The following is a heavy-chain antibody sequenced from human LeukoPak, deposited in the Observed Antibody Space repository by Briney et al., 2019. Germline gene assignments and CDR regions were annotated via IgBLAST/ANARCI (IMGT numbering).Heavy chain of an antibody. V-gene: IGHV3-7*01. CDR2: INPDGDGM. Sequence: GGSLRLSCTASGFTFSRSWMNWIRQAPGKGLEWVANINPDGDGMRFVDSVKGRFTMSRDNAQSSLHLQMNSLRVEDTAFYYCAAWTDRGYSYRGQGVLVTVSS. J-gene: IGHJ4*02. CDR1: GFTFSRSW. CDR3: AAWTDRGYSY. D-gene: IGHD5-12*01.